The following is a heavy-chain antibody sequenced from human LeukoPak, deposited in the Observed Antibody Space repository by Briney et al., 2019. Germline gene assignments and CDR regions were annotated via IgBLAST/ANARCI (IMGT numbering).Heavy chain of an antibody. CDR3: TRNRVADTTEFAY. J-gene: IGHJ4*02. CDR2: LYPGGKT. D-gene: IGHD6-19*01. V-gene: IGHV3-53*05. CDR1: GFSVSNSY. Sequence: GGSLRLSCAASGFSVSNSYMSWVRLAPGKGLEFVSALYPGGKTYYADSVKGRFTISSDTSKNTVDVQMTSLRAEDTAIYYCTRNRVADTTEFAYWGQGTLVSVSS.